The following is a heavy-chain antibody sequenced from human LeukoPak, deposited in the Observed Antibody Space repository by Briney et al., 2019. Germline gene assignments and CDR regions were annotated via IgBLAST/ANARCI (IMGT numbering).Heavy chain of an antibody. Sequence: GGSLRLSCAASGFTFDDYGMSWVRQAPGKGLEWVCGINWNGGSTGYADSVKGRFTISRDNAKNSLYLQMNSLRAEDTALYYCARKGYCSGGSCYSDYWGQGTLVTVSS. CDR1: GFTFDDYG. CDR2: INWNGGST. J-gene: IGHJ4*02. D-gene: IGHD2-15*01. V-gene: IGHV3-20*04. CDR3: ARKGYCSGGSCYSDY.